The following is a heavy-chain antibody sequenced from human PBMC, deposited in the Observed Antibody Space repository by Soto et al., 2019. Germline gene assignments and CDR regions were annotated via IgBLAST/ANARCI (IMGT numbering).Heavy chain of an antibody. Sequence: QVQLVQSGVEVKKPGASVKVSCKASGYTFISHGISLVRQAPGQGLEWMGWISGKNGNTNYAQKLQGRVTLTTDTSTSTAYMELRSLRSDDTAVYYCARVSSSIVVVPDYGMDVWGQGNTVTVSS. V-gene: IGHV1-18*04. CDR3: ARVSSSIVVVPDYGMDV. CDR1: GYTFISHG. D-gene: IGHD2-15*01. CDR2: ISGKNGNT. J-gene: IGHJ6*02.